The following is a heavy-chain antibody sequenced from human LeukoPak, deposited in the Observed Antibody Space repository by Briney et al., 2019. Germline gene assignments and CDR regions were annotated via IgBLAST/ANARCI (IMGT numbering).Heavy chain of an antibody. J-gene: IGHJ6*02. CDR2: INPDSGGT. V-gene: IGHV1-2*02. Sequence: ASVKVSCKASGYTFTGYYMHWVRQAPGQGLGWMGWINPDSGGTNYAQKFQGRVTMTRDTSISTAYMELSRLRSDDTAVYYCARAVVPAAAPFYYYYGMDVWGQGTTVTVSS. D-gene: IGHD2-2*01. CDR3: ARAVVPAAAPFYYYYGMDV. CDR1: GYTFTGYY.